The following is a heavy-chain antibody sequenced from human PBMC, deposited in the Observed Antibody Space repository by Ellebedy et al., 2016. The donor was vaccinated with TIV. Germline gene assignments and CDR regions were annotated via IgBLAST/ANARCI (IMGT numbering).Heavy chain of an antibody. CDR1: GYTFTRYY. J-gene: IGHJ4*02. CDR2: NNPNSGGT. Sequence: AASVKVSCKASGYTFTRYYIHWVRQAPGQGLEWMGWNNPNSGGTNDAQKFQGWVTMTRDTSISTAYMELNRLRSDDTALYYCARDGAVTTVFDYWGQGTLVTVSS. CDR3: ARDGAVTTVFDY. D-gene: IGHD4-17*01. V-gene: IGHV1-2*04.